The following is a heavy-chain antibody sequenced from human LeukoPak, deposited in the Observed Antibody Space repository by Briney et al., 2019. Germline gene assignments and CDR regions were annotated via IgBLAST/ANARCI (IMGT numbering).Heavy chain of an antibody. Sequence: GGSLRLSCVVSGFTVSTNYMSGVRQAPGKGLEWVSLIYSVGSTYYADSVKGRLTISRDNSKNTLYLQMNSLRAEHTAVYYCASRAGGYSHPYAYWGQGTLVTVSS. D-gene: IGHD4-23*01. CDR2: IYSVGST. J-gene: IGHJ4*02. CDR1: GFTVSTNY. V-gene: IGHV3-53*01. CDR3: ASRAGGYSHPYAY.